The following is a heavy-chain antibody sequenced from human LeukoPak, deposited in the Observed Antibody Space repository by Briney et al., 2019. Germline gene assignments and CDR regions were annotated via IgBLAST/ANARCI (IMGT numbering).Heavy chain of an antibody. D-gene: IGHD1-26*01. Sequence: PGGSLRLSCAASGFTFSDSWMTWVRQAPGKGLEGVATIKFDGTEKQYGASVRGRFTISRANAENSMFLRMESLSPEDTAVYYCARGGGYSERFDYWGQGTLVTVSS. CDR2: IKFDGTEK. CDR3: ARGGGYSERFDY. V-gene: IGHV3-7*01. CDR1: GFTFSDSW. J-gene: IGHJ4*02.